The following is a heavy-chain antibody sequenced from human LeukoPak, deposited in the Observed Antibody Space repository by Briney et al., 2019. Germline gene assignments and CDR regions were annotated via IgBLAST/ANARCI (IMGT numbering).Heavy chain of an antibody. J-gene: IGHJ4*02. CDR2: INGDGGTT. D-gene: IGHD3-10*01. CDR3: AEAASVRGVSY. CDR1: GFTFSSYW. Sequence: GGALRLSCAASGFTFSSYWMHWVRDAPGKGPLWVSHINGDGGTTNYADSVKGRFTISSDNAKNTLYLQMNSLRAEDTAVYYCAEAASVRGVSYWGQGTLVTVSS. V-gene: IGHV3-74*01.